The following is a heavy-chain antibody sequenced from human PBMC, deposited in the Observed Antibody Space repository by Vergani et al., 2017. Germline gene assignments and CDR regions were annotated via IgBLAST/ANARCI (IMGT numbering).Heavy chain of an antibody. CDR2: ISYDGSNK. V-gene: IGHV3-30*18. J-gene: IGHJ6*03. Sequence: VQLVESGGGVVQPGRSLRLSCAASGFTFSSYGMHWVRQAPGKGLEWVAVISYDGSNKYYADSVKGRFTISRDNSKNTLYLQMNSLRAEDTAVYYCAKVGTTGTTYYYYYYYMDVWGKGTTVTVSS. CDR1: GFTFSSYG. CDR3: AKVGTTGTTYYYYYYYMDV. D-gene: IGHD1-1*01.